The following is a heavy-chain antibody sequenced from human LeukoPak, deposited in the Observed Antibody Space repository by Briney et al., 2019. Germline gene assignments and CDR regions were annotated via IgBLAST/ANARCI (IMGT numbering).Heavy chain of an antibody. CDR3: ARSLGWDYTYGYNY. V-gene: IGHV3-53*01. CDR1: GFTFSNAW. J-gene: IGHJ4*02. CDR2: IYSGGNT. Sequence: GGSLRLSCAASGFTFSNAWMSWVRQAPGKGLEWVSVIYSGGNTYYADSVKGRFTISRDNSKNTLYLQMNSLRAEDTAVYYCARSLGWDYTYGYNYWGQGTLVTVSS. D-gene: IGHD5-18*01.